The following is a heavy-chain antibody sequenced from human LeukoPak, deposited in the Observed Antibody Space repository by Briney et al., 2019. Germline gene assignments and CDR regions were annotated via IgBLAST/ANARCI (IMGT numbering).Heavy chain of an antibody. V-gene: IGHV4-34*01. Sequence: SETLSLTCAVYGGSFSGYYWSWIRQPPGKGLEWIGEINHSGSTNYNPSLKSRVTISVDTSKNQFSLKLSSVTAADTAVYYCARGIYDSSFYYPGAFDIWGQGTMVTVSS. CDR1: GGSFSGYY. D-gene: IGHD3-22*01. CDR3: ARGIYDSSFYYPGAFDI. J-gene: IGHJ3*02. CDR2: INHSGST.